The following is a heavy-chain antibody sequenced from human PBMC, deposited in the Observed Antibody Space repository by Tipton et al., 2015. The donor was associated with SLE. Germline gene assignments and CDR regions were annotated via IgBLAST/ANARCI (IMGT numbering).Heavy chain of an antibody. D-gene: IGHD3-10*01. Sequence: TLSLTCAVYGGSFSGYYWIGWIRQPPGKGLEWIGEINHSGSTNYNPSLKSRVTISVDTSKNQFSLKLSSVTAADTAVYYCARKGNWGQGTLVTVSS. CDR1: GGSFSGYY. V-gene: IGHV4-34*01. J-gene: IGHJ4*02. CDR2: INHSGST. CDR3: ARKGN.